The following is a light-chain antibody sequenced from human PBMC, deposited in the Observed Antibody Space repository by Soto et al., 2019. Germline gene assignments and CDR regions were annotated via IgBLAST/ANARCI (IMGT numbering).Light chain of an antibody. CDR3: QLWDSTNDPHVV. CDR2: FDD. J-gene: IGLJ2*01. CDR1: SIGTKT. Sequence: SYELTQPPSVSVAPGKTATITCGGASIGTKTVHWYQKRPGQAPMVVIYFDDDRPSGIPERFSGSNSGDTATLTISRVEAGDEADYFCQLWDSTNDPHVVFGGGTKLTVL. V-gene: IGLV3-21*04.